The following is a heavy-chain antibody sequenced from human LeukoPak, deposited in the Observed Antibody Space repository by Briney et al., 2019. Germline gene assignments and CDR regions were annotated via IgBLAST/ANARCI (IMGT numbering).Heavy chain of an antibody. CDR1: GYTFTSYA. CDR2: INAGNGDT. Sequence: ASVKVSCKASGYTFTSYAMHWVRRAPGQRLEWMGWINAGNGDTKYSQKFQGRVTIARDTSASTAYMELSSLRSEDTAVYYCARDRGGTGDFDYWGQGTLVTVSS. CDR3: ARDRGGTGDFDY. D-gene: IGHD1-1*01. J-gene: IGHJ4*02. V-gene: IGHV1-3*01.